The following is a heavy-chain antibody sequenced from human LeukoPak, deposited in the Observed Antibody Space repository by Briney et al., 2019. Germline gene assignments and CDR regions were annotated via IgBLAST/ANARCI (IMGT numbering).Heavy chain of an antibody. CDR3: ATDRATMIVVVATSKAFDI. CDR2: MNPNSGNT. Sequence: ASVRVSCKASGYTFTGYYLHWVRQAPGQGLEWMGWMNPNSGNTGYAQKFQGRVTMTRNTSISTAYMELSSLRSEDTAVYYCATDRATMIVVVATSKAFDIWGQGTMVTVSS. D-gene: IGHD3-22*01. CDR1: GYTFTGYY. V-gene: IGHV1-8*02. J-gene: IGHJ3*02.